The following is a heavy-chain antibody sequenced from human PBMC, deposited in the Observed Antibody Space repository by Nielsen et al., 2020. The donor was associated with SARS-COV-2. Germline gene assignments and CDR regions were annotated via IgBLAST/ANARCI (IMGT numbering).Heavy chain of an antibody. V-gene: IGHV4-31*03. D-gene: IGHD6-13*01. CDR3: ARAKIAAAVPFDY. J-gene: IGHJ4*02. CDR2: IYYSGST. CDR1: GGSISSGGYY. Sequence: LRLSCTVSGGSISSGGYYWSWIRQHPGKGLEWIGYIYYSGSTYYNPSLKSRVTISVDTSKNQFSLKLSSVTAADTAVYYCARAKIAAAVPFDYWGQGTLVTV.